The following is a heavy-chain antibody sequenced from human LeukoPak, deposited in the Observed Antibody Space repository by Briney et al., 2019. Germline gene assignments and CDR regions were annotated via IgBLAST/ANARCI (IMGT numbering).Heavy chain of an antibody. V-gene: IGHV4-34*01. CDR2: INHSGST. CDR1: GGSFSGYY. D-gene: IGHD1-14*01. J-gene: IGHJ5*02. CDR3: ARGRNRKNTKNWFDP. Sequence: PSETLSLTCAVYGGSFSGYYWSWIRQPPGKGLEWIGEINHSGSTNYNPSLKSRVTISVDTSKNQFSLKLSSVTAADTAVYYCARGRNRKNTKNWFDPWGQGTLVTVSS.